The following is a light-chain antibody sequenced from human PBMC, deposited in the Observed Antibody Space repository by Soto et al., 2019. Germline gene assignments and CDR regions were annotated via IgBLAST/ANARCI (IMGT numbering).Light chain of an antibody. V-gene: IGLV7-46*01. CDR2: GTT. J-gene: IGLJ1*01. Sequence: QAVVTQEPSLTVSPGGTVTLTCGSSTGAVTNGHYPYWVQQKPGQAPRTLIYGTTNRHSGTPARFSGSLLGGKAALTLSGAQPEDEAEYYCLLSYNGPYVFGTGTKVT. CDR3: LLSYNGPYV. CDR1: TGAVTNGHY.